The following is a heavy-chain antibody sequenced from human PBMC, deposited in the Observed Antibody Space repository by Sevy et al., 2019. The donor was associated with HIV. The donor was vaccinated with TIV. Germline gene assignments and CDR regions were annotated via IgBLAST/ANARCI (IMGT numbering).Heavy chain of an antibody. CDR2: ISGSVNTK. J-gene: IGHJ6*02. Sequence: GGSLRLSCAASGFTLSDYYMSWIRQAPGKGLEWVSYISGSVNTKYYADSVKGRFTISRDNVKNSLYLEMNSLRAEEKAVYYCARDHVYDGDVGDYYYYAMDVWGQGTTVTVSS. V-gene: IGHV3-11*01. D-gene: IGHD4-17*01. CDR3: ARDHVYDGDVGDYYYYAMDV. CDR1: GFTLSDYY.